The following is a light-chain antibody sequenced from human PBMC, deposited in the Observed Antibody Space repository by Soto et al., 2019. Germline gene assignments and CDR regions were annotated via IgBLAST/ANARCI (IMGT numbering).Light chain of an antibody. V-gene: IGKV1-27*01. CDR3: QEYYSAPYT. CDR2: AAS. CDR1: QGISNY. J-gene: IGKJ2*01. Sequence: DIQMTQSPSSLSASVGDRVTVTCRASQGISNYLAWYQQKPGKVPKLLIYAASTFQSGVPSRFRGSGSGTDFTLTISSLQPEDVATYYCQEYYSAPYTFGQGTKLEIK.